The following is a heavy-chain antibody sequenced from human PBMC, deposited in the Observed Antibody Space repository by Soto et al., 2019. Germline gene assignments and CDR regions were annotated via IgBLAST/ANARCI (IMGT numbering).Heavy chain of an antibody. CDR2: INHSGST. Sequence: SEILSLTCAVYGGSFSGYYLSWIRQPPGKGLEWIGEINHSGSTNYNPSLKSRVTISVDTSKNQFSLKLSSVTAADTAVYYCARGARMITFGGVVRPYYMDVWGKGTSVTVSS. CDR1: GGSFSGYY. V-gene: IGHV4-34*01. J-gene: IGHJ6*03. D-gene: IGHD3-16*01. CDR3: ARGARMITFGGVVRPYYMDV.